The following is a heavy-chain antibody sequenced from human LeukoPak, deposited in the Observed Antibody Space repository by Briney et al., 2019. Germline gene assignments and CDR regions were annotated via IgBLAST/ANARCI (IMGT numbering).Heavy chain of an antibody. CDR2: TSLDGSNK. V-gene: IGHV3-30*03. J-gene: IGHJ4*02. CDR1: GFTFSGFW. Sequence: AGGSLRLSCAASGFTFSGFWMSWVRQAPGRGLEWVAVTSLDGSNKLYTDTVRGRFIISRDNSKNTVYLQMDSLRAEDTAVYYCARDLTLGKPDYFDHWGQGTLVTVSS. D-gene: IGHD7-27*01. CDR3: ARDLTLGKPDYFDH.